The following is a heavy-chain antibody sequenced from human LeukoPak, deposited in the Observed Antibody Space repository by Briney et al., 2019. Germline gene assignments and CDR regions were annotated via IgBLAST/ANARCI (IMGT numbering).Heavy chain of an antibody. CDR2: IYIGGST. D-gene: IGHD3-22*01. J-gene: IGHJ4*02. V-gene: IGHV3-53*01. CDR3: ARSSSAYYYEFDY. Sequence: PGGSLRLSCAASGFTFSSYAMHWVRQAPGKGLEWVAVIYIGGSTDYADSVKGRFTISRDDSKNTVYLQMNSLRAEDTAVYYCARSSSAYYYEFDYWGQGTLVTVSS. CDR1: GFTFSSYA.